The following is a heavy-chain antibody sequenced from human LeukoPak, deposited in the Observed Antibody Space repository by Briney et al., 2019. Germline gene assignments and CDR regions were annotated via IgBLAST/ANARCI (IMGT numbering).Heavy chain of an antibody. J-gene: IGHJ4*02. CDR3: ARDLPGSGYFDY. Sequence: SETLSLTCTVSGGSISSYYWSWIRQPPGKGLEWIGSIYYSGSTYYNPSLKSRVTISVDTSKNQFSLKLSSVTAADTAVYYCARDLPGSGYFDYWGQGTLVTVSS. CDR1: GGSISSYY. V-gene: IGHV4-59*12. CDR2: IYYSGST. D-gene: IGHD6-25*01.